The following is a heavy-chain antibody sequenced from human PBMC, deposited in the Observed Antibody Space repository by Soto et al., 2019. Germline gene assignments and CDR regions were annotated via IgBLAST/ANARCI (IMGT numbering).Heavy chain of an antibody. CDR1: GGSVNSRSYY. CDR2: NYYSGSN. CDR3: VRRYGDSAFDY. Sequence: QLHLQESGPGLVKPSETLSLTCTVSGGSVNSRSYYRGGVRQPPGKGLAWIGSNYYSGSNYYNPSLQSRVTISLDTSKEQFSLRLRSLAAADTAVYCCVRRYGDSAFDYWGQGTLVTVSS. V-gene: IGHV4-39*01. D-gene: IGHD4-17*01. J-gene: IGHJ4*02.